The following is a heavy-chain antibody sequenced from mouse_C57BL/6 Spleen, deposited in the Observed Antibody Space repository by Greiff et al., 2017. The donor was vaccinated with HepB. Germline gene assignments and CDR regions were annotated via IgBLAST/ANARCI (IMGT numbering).Heavy chain of an antibody. D-gene: IGHD2-5*01. Sequence: EVKVVESGEGLVKPGGSLKLSCAASGFTFSSYAMSWVRQTPEKRLEWVAYISSGGDYIYYADTVKGRFTISRDNARNTLYLQMSSLKSEDTAMYYCTRAAYYSNYNYAMDYWGQGTSVTVSS. CDR2: ISSGGDYI. J-gene: IGHJ4*01. V-gene: IGHV5-9-1*02. CDR1: GFTFSSYA. CDR3: TRAAYYSNYNYAMDY.